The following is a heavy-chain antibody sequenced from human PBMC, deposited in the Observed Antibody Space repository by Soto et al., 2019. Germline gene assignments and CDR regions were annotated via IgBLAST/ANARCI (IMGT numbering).Heavy chain of an antibody. J-gene: IGHJ4*02. CDR1: GFTFSDDN. V-gene: IGHV3-11*01. Sequence: GGSLRLSCAASGFTFSDDNMSWIRQAPGKGLEWISYITGSGTTIHYADSVKGRFTISRDNAKKSLYLQMNSLRAEDTAVYYCAGGACSGYDCYYDYWGQGTLVTVSS. D-gene: IGHD5-12*01. CDR3: AGGACSGYDCYYDY. CDR2: ITGSGTTI.